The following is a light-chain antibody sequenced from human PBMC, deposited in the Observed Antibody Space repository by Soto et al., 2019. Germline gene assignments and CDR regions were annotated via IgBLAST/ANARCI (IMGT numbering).Light chain of an antibody. CDR3: QQYDTSFTWT. J-gene: IGKJ1*01. CDR1: QSVSVSY. CDR2: GTA. Sequence: EIVLTQSPGTLSLSPGETATLSCRASQSVSVSYLAWYQQRPGRAPRLLIYGTAIRAPGIPDRFSGSGSGTDFTLTISKLEPEDFAVYCCQQYDTSFTWTFGQGTEVEI. V-gene: IGKV3-20*01.